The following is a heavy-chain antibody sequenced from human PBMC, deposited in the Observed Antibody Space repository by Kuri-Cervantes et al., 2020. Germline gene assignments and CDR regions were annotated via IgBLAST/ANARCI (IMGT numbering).Heavy chain of an antibody. CDR1: GGSISNYY. CDR2: IYSSGDT. Sequence: SDTLSLTCTVSGGSISNYYWHWIRQPAGKGLEWIGRIYSSGDTIYNPSLKSRVTMSLDTSKNQFSLKLSSVTAADTAVYYCARGPPASGYNYFDYWGQGTLVTVSS. J-gene: IGHJ4*02. V-gene: IGHV4-4*07. D-gene: IGHD3-3*01. CDR3: ARGPPASGYNYFDY.